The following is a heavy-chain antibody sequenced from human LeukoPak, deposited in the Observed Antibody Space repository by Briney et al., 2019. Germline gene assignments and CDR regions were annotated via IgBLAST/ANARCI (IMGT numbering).Heavy chain of an antibody. CDR1: GFTFSSFP. CDR3: AKHDYGDYRDFDH. V-gene: IGHV3-23*01. J-gene: IGHJ4*02. CDR2: ISGTGYTT. Sequence: GGSLRLSCAASGFTFSSFPMSWVRQAPEKGLEGVSAISGTGYTTSYADSVKGRFTISRDNSKNTLYLQMNSLRAEDTALYYCAKHDYGDYRDFDHWGQGTLVTVSS. D-gene: IGHD4-17*01.